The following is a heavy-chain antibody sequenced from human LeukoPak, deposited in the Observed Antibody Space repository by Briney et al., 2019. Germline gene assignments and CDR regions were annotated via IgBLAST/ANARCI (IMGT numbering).Heavy chain of an antibody. Sequence: GASVKVSCKASGYTFTSYGISWVRQAPGQGLEWMGWISAYNGNTKYAQKFQGRVTMTTDASTSTAYMELRSLRSDDTAVYYCARDLDSSGYYGVSWYFDYWGQGTLVTVSS. CDR1: GYTFTSYG. J-gene: IGHJ4*02. V-gene: IGHV1-18*01. CDR3: ARDLDSSGYYGVSWYFDY. CDR2: ISAYNGNT. D-gene: IGHD3-22*01.